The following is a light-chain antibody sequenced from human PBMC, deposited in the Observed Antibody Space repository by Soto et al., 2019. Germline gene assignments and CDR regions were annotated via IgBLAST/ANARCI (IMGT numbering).Light chain of an antibody. J-gene: IGKJ2*01. CDR1: QSVSSSY. Sequence: EIVLTQSPGTLSLSPGERATLSCRASQSVSSSYLAWYQQKPGQAPRLLIYGASSRATGIPDRFSGSGSGTDFPLTISRLEAEDFAVYYCQQFGNSPYTFGHGTRLEIK. V-gene: IGKV3-20*01. CDR2: GAS. CDR3: QQFGNSPYT.